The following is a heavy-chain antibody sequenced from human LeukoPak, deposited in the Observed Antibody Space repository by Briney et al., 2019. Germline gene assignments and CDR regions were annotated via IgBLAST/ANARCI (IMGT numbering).Heavy chain of an antibody. J-gene: IGHJ5*02. D-gene: IGHD6-6*01. CDR2: ISSIGNTI. CDR3: AKDSRRGIAARPGWFDP. V-gene: IGHV3-48*03. Sequence: GGSLRLSCAASGFTFSTYEMNWVRQAPGKGLEWVSFISSIGNTIYYADSVKGRFTSSRDNSKNSLYLQMNSLRNEDTALYYCAKDSRRGIAARPGWFDPWGQGTLVTVSS. CDR1: GFTFSTYE.